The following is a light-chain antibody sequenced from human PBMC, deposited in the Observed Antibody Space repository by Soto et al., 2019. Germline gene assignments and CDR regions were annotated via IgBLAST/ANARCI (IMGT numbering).Light chain of an antibody. V-gene: IGKV3-15*01. Sequence: EIVVTQSPATLSVSPGERATLTCRASQSVGNKVAWYEHKPGQTPRVIIYDTSTRAVGIPARFSGSGYGTYFTLTISSLQSEDFAVYYCQQYNTWRSITFGQGTRLEIK. CDR3: QQYNTWRSIT. J-gene: IGKJ5*01. CDR2: DTS. CDR1: QSVGNK.